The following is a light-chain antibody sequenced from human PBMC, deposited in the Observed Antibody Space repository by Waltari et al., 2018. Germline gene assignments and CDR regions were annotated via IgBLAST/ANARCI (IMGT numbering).Light chain of an antibody. Sequence: EILMTQSPATLSVSPGEGATLSCRASQSIRRNLAWYQQKPGQAPRLLIYGASTRAGGVPARFSGSGSGTEVTLTISSLQSEDFAVYYCQQYNNWRTFGQGTKLEIK. V-gene: IGKV3-15*01. CDR1: QSIRRN. J-gene: IGKJ2*01. CDR3: QQYNNWRT. CDR2: GAS.